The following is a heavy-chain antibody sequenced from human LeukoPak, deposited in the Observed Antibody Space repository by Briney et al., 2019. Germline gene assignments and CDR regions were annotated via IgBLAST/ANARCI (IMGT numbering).Heavy chain of an antibody. CDR1: GGSISSGSYY. V-gene: IGHV4-61*02. CDR2: IYTSGST. J-gene: IGHJ3*02. CDR3: ARDGYNYVSLDAFDI. Sequence: SQTLSLTCTVSGGSISSGSYYWSWIRQPAGKGLEWIGRIYTSGSTNHNPSLKSRVTISVDTSKNQFSLKLSSVTAADTAVYYCARDGYNYVSLDAFDIWGQGTMVTVSS. D-gene: IGHD5-24*01.